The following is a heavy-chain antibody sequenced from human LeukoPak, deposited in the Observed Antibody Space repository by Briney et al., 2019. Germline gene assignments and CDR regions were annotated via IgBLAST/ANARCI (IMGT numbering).Heavy chain of an antibody. CDR1: GFTFSSYG. V-gene: IGHV3-30*18. CDR3: AKDGGSPFDY. Sequence: GRSLRLSCAASGFTFSSYGMHWVRQAPGKGLEWVAVISYDGSNKYYADSVKGRFTIPRDNSKNTLYLQMNSLRAEDTAVYYCAKDGGSPFDYWGQGTLVTVSS. J-gene: IGHJ4*02. D-gene: IGHD2-15*01. CDR2: ISYDGSNK.